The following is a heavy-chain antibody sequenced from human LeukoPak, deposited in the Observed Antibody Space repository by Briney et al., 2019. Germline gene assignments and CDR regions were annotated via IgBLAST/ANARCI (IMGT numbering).Heavy chain of an antibody. CDR1: GFTFSSYD. V-gene: IGHV3-23*01. D-gene: IGHD3-10*01. CDR2: ISGRGGTT. Sequence: GGSLRLSCAASGFTFSSYDMSWVRQAPGKGLEWVSVISGRGGTTYYAGSVRGRFTISRDNSKNTLYLQMNSLRAEDTAVYYCATSTGDRFTMVRGVIWNDAFDIWGQGTMVTVSS. CDR3: ATSTGDRFTMVRGVIWNDAFDI. J-gene: IGHJ3*02.